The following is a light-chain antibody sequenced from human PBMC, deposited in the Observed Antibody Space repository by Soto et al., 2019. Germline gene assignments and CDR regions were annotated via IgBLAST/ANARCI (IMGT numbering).Light chain of an antibody. CDR3: QQYNNWPPGLT. CDR2: GAS. V-gene: IGKV3-15*01. CDR1: QSVSSN. Sequence: EIVMTHSPATLSVSPGERATLSCRASQSVSSNLAWYQQKPGQAPRLLIYGASTRATGIPARFSGSGSGTYFTLTIRSLQSEDFAVYYCQQYNNWPPGLTVGPGPKVDIK. J-gene: IGKJ3*01.